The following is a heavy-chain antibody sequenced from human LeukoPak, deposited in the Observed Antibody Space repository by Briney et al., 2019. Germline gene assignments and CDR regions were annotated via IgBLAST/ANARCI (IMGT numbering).Heavy chain of an antibody. CDR2: ISGYGGST. V-gene: IGHV3-43*02. D-gene: IGHD3-10*01. J-gene: IGHJ4*02. CDR3: AKAAYYYGSGSYYAFRY. CDR1: GFTFDDYA. Sequence: PGGSLRLSCAASGFTFDDYAMQWVRHAPGKGLEEVSHISGYGGSTYYADSVKGRFTISRDNSKNSLYLQMNSLRTEDTALYYCAKAAYYYGSGSYYAFRYWGQGTLVTVSS.